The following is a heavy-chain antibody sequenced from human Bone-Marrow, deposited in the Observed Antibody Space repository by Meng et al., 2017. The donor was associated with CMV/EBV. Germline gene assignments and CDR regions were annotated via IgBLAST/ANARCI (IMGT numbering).Heavy chain of an antibody. D-gene: IGHD3-10*01. CDR1: GGSISSYY. CDR2: NYYIGST. V-gene: IGHV4-59*01. Sequence: SETLSLTCPVPGGSISSYYWSWIRQPPGKGLEWIGYNYYIGSTNYNPSLKSRVTISVDTSKNQFTPKLSSVTAVDTAVYYCARHASPQDYYGSGSSFDYWGQGTLVTVSS. CDR3: ARHASPQDYYGSGSSFDY. J-gene: IGHJ4*02.